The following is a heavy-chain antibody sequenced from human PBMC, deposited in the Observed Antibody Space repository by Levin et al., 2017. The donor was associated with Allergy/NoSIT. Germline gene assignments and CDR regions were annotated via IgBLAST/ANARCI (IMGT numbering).Heavy chain of an antibody. Sequence: GGSLRLSCKGSGYSFTSYWISWVRQMPGKGLEWMGRIDPSDSYTNYSPSFQGHVTISADKSISTAYLQWSSLKASDTAMYYCARHAHYGDTGWYFDLWGRGTLVTVSS. D-gene: IGHD4-17*01. CDR1: GYSFTSYW. CDR3: ARHAHYGDTGWYFDL. V-gene: IGHV5-10-1*01. CDR2: IDPSDSYT. J-gene: IGHJ2*01.